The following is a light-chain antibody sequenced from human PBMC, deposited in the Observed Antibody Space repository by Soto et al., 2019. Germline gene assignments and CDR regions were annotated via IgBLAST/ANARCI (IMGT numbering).Light chain of an antibody. Sequence: EVVLTQSPVTLSLSPGERATLSCRASQSFRGLLAWYQQKPGQGPRLLIYDAYNRATGIPPRFSGSGSGTDFTLTISSLQPDDFATYYCQQYNSYSWTFGQGTKV. V-gene: IGKV3-11*01. CDR3: QQYNSYSWT. J-gene: IGKJ1*01. CDR2: DAY. CDR1: QSFRGL.